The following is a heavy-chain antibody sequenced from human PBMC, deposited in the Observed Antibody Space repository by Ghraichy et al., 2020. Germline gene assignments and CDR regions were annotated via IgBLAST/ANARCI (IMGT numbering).Heavy chain of an antibody. CDR3: ARSVGTVVVSAPVRFDP. CDR2: SYYSGGT. V-gene: IGHV4-59*01. J-gene: IGHJ5*02. D-gene: IGHD2-21*01. Sequence: SETLSLTCSVSGASISSYYWNWIRQPPGKGLEWIGYSYYSGGTKYNPSLKSRVTISLDTSKNQFSLKLSSVTTADTAVYYCARSVGTVVVSAPVRFDPWGQGTLVTVSS. CDR1: GASISSYY.